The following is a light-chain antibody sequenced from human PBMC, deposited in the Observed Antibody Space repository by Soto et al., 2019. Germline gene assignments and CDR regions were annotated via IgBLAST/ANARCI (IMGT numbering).Light chain of an antibody. CDR3: QQYARSQWT. J-gene: IGKJ1*01. CDR2: GTS. CDR1: QTVSSGY. Sequence: EGVLTQSPGTLSLSPGEAATLSCRASQTVSSGYLAWYPQRSGQAPRLLIYGTSSRDSDVPDRFSGSGSGTEFTLTISSLEPEDVAVYFGQQYARSQWTFGQGPKLEIK. V-gene: IGKV3-20*01.